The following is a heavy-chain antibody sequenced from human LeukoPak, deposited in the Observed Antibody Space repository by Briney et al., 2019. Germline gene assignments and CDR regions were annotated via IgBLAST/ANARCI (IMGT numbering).Heavy chain of an antibody. D-gene: IGHD3-3*01. CDR1: GFTFSSYV. Sequence: GGSLRLSCAASGFTFSSYVMHWVRQAPGKGLEWVAVISYDGGNKYYADSVKGRFTISRDNSKNTLYLQMNSLRSGDTAVYYCAKDYYDFWSGGYYYYYGMDVWGQGTTVTVSS. CDR2: ISYDGGNK. CDR3: AKDYYDFWSGGYYYYYGMDV. V-gene: IGHV3-30*18. J-gene: IGHJ6*02.